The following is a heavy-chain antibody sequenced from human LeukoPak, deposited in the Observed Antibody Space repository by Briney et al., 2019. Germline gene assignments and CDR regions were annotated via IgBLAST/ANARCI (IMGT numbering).Heavy chain of an antibody. CDR2: ISSSSSYI. D-gene: IGHD3-16*01. J-gene: IGHJ5*02. CDR1: GFAFSGYG. V-gene: IGHV3-21*04. CDR3: AKDDNYIRFLS. Sequence: PGGTLRLSCAASGFAFSGYGMSWVRQAPGKGLEWVSSISSSSSYIYYADSVKGRFTISRDNAKNSLYLQMNSLRAEDTAVYYCAKDDNYIRFLSWGQGTLVTVSS.